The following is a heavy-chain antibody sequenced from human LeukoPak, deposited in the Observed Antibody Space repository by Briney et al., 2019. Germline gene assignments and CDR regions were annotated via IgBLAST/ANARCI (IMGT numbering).Heavy chain of an antibody. D-gene: IGHD5-12*01. CDR2: PYLSRTT. CDR3: VRHDGRGGATMGSLDS. V-gene: IGHV4-39*01. Sequence: SETLSLTCTVSGGSISGGSHHWGWFRQSPGKGLEWIGSPYLSRTTYYNPSLNSRVTISVDTSKNQFSLQLNSVTAADTAVYYCVRHDGRGGATMGSLDSWGQGSLVTVSS. CDR1: GGSISGGSHH. J-gene: IGHJ4*02.